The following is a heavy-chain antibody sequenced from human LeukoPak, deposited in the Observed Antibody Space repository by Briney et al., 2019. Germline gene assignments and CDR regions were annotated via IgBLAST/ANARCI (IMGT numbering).Heavy chain of an antibody. Sequence: SETLSLTCAVYGGSFSGYYWSWIRQPPGKGLEWIGEINHSGSTNYNPSLKSRVTISVDTSKNQFSLKLSSVTAADTAVYYCARVARCTSCFDVAYWGQGTLVTVSS. CDR1: GGSFSGYY. CDR2: INHSGST. V-gene: IGHV4-34*01. J-gene: IGHJ4*02. D-gene: IGHD2-2*01. CDR3: ARVARCTSCFDVAY.